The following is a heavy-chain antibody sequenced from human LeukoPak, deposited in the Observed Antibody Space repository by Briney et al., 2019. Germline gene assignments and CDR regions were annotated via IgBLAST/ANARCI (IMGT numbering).Heavy chain of an antibody. J-gene: IGHJ4*02. CDR3: ARGNTPTSYDILSGSHLYYFDY. CDR1: GYTFTSYY. V-gene: IGHV1-46*01. Sequence: ASVKVSCKASGYTFTSYYMHWVRQAPGQGLEWMGIINPSGGSTSYAQKFQGRVTMTRDMSTSTVYMELSSLRSEDTAVYYCARGNTPTSYDILSGSHLYYFDYWGQGTLVTLSS. D-gene: IGHD3-9*01. CDR2: INPSGGST.